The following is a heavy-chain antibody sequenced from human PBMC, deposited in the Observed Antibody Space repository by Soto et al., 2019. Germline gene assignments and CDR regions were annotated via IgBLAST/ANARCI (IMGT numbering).Heavy chain of an antibody. CDR1: GFTFSSYA. Sequence: GGSLRLSCAASGFTFSSYAMHWVRQAPGKGLEWVAVISYDRSNKYYADSVKGRFTISRDNSKNTLYLQMNSLRAEDTAVYYCARLGSSHYYGSGSNYFDYWGQGTLVTVSS. V-gene: IGHV3-30*04. CDR2: ISYDRSNK. J-gene: IGHJ4*02. D-gene: IGHD3-10*01. CDR3: ARLGSSHYYGSGSNYFDY.